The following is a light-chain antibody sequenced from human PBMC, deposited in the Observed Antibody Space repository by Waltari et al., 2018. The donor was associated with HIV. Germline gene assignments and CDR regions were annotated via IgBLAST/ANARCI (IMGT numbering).Light chain of an antibody. V-gene: IGLV1-51*01. CDR2: DNS. CDR3: GTWDSSLSAVV. J-gene: IGLJ1*01. CDR1: TPNIGNHY. Sequence: QSVLTQPPSVSAAPGQKVTISCSGSTPNIGNHYVSWYQRLPGTAPKLLIYDNSERPSGIPDRFSGSKSGTSATLGITGLQTGDEADYYCGTWDSSLSAVVFGTGTKVTVL.